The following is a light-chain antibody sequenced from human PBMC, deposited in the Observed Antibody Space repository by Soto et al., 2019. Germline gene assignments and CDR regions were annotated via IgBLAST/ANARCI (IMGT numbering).Light chain of an antibody. J-gene: IGKJ1*01. CDR2: GAS. Sequence: EIVLTQSPGTLSLSPGERATLSCRVSQSIDSSYLAWYQQKPGQAPRLLVYGASSRATGIPDRFSGSGSATDFTLTISRLEPEEFAVYYCQYYGRSPRTFGQGTKVEVK. CDR3: QYYGRSPRT. V-gene: IGKV3-20*01. CDR1: QSIDSSY.